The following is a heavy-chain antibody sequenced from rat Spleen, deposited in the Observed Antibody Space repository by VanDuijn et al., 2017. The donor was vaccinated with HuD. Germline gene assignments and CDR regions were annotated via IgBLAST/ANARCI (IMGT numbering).Heavy chain of an antibody. D-gene: IGHD1-7*01. V-gene: IGHV3-1*01. Sequence: EVQLQESGPGLVKPSQSFSLTCSVTGYSITSSYWGWIRKFPGNKMEWIGHISYSGSTSYNPSLKSRISITRDTSKNQFFLQLNSVTTEDTATYYCTRDRKWILRVFDFDYWGQGVMVTVSS. CDR2: ISYSGST. CDR3: TRDRKWILRVFDFDY. J-gene: IGHJ2*01. CDR1: GYSITSSY.